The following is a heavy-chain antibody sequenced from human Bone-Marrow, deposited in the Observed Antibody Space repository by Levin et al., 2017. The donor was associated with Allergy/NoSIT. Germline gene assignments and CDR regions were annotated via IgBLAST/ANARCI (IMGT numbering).Heavy chain of an antibody. D-gene: IGHD6-19*01. V-gene: IGHV3-21*01. J-gene: IGHJ4*02. CDR3: ARDGIPPSGWPHFDS. CDR2: ISTSSGYI. Sequence: VGSLRLSCAASGFIFSSYTMSWVRQAPGKGLEWVSSISTSSGYIYYADSVKGRFTISRDNAKNSLYLQMDSLRAEDTAVYYCARDGIPPSGWPHFDSWGQGTLVTVSS. CDR1: GFIFSSYT.